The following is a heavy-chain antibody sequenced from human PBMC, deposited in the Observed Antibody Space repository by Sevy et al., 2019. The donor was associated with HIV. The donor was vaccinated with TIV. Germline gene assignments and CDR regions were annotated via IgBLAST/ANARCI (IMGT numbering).Heavy chain of an antibody. J-gene: IGHJ6*03. CDR1: GGTFSSYA. D-gene: IGHD5-12*01. Sequence: ASVKVSCKASGGTFSSYAISWVRQAPGQGLEWMGGIIPIFGTANYAQKFQGRVTITADKSTSTAYMELSSLRSEDTAVYYCARGGYPDGYYYYYMDVWGKGTTVTVSS. CDR3: ARGGYPDGYYYYYMDV. V-gene: IGHV1-69*06. CDR2: IIPIFGTA.